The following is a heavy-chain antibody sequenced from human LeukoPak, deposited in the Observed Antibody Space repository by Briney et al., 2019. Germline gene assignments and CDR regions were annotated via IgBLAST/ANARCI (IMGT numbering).Heavy chain of an antibody. CDR3: ARDHYSSGWYFPRIIDV. J-gene: IGHJ6*02. Sequence: GASVKVSCKASGGTFSSYAISWVRQAPGQGLEWMGRIIPILGIANYAQKFQGRVTITADKSTSTAYMELSSLRSEDTAVYYCARDHYSSGWYFPRIIDVWGQGTTVTVSS. CDR2: IIPILGIA. CDR1: GGTFSSYA. D-gene: IGHD6-19*01. V-gene: IGHV1-69*04.